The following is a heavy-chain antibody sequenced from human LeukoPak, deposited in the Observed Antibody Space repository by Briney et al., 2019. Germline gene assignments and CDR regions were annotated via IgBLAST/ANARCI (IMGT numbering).Heavy chain of an antibody. Sequence: AGSLRLSCVGSGFSFSRYWLNWVCQAHGEGLEWVANMNQDGSEIYYLDASKGRFTSSRENAKISVYLQMNGLKAEDTAVYHCVGGPGWVLDLWGGSTLVTVSS. V-gene: IGHV3-7*01. J-gene: IGHJ2*01. CDR1: GFSFSRYW. D-gene: IGHD6-19*01. CDR3: VGGPGWVLDL. CDR2: MNQDGSEI.